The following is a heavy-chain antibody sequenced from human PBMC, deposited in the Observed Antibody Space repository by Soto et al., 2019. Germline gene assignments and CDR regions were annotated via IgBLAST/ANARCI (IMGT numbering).Heavy chain of an antibody. Sequence: EVQLLESGGGLVQPGGSLRLSCAASGFTFSSYAMSWVRQAPGKGLEWVSAISGSGGSTYYADSVKGRFTISRDNSKNTLYLQMNSLRAEDTAVYYCAKPDRYHDLRLGELYFDYWGQGTLVTVSS. CDR1: GFTFSSYA. CDR3: AKPDRYHDLRLGELYFDY. V-gene: IGHV3-23*01. D-gene: IGHD3-16*01. J-gene: IGHJ4*02. CDR2: ISGSGGST.